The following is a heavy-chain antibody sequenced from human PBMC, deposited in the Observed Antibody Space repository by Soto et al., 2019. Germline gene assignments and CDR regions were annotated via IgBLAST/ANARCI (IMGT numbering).Heavy chain of an antibody. V-gene: IGHV4-31*03. CDR2: IYYSGST. CDR1: SGSISSGGYY. J-gene: IGHJ5*01. Sequence: QVQLQESGPGLVKPSQTLSLTCTVSSGSISSGGYYWSWIRQHPGKGLEWIGYIYYSGSTYYNPSLKSRVTISVDTSMNQFSLKLSSVTAADTAVYYCARGPVTTGTGPSDNWFDSWGQGTLVTVSS. CDR3: ARGPVTTGTGPSDNWFDS. D-gene: IGHD4-4*01.